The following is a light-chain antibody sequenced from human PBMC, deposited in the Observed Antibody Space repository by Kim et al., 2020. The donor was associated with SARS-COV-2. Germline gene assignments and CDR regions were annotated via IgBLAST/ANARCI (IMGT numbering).Light chain of an antibody. CDR1: QSVSSSY. CDR3: QQYGISPYT. J-gene: IGKJ2*01. V-gene: IGKV3-20*01. Sequence: IVWTQSQGILSLSPGERATLSCRASQSVSSSYLAWYQQKPGQAPRLLSYGASSRATGIPDRFSGSGSGTDFTLTISRLEPEDFAVYYCQQYGISPYTFGQGTKLEI. CDR2: GAS.